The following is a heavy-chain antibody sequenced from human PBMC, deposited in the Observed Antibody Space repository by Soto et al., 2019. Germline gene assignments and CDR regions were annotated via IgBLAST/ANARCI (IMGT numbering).Heavy chain of an antibody. J-gene: IGHJ5*02. D-gene: IGHD3-3*01. V-gene: IGHV4-34*01. Sequence: SETLSLTCAFYGGSFSGYYWSWIRQPPGKGLEWIGEINHSGSTNYNPSLKSRVTISVDTSKNQFSLKLSSVTAADTAVYYCARDRRKKYYDFLGGWFDPWGQGTLVTVSS. CDR1: GGSFSGYY. CDR2: INHSGST. CDR3: ARDRRKKYYDFLGGWFDP.